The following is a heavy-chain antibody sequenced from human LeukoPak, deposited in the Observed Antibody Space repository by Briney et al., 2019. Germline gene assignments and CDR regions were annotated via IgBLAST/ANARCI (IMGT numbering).Heavy chain of an antibody. V-gene: IGHV3-7*01. D-gene: IGHD1-26*01. J-gene: IGHJ4*02. CDR3: ARDSRIVGATGGSDY. CDR2: IKQDGSEK. CDR1: GFTFSIYW. Sequence: PGGSLRLTCAASGFTFSIYWKSWVRQAPGKGLEWVANIKQDGSEKNYVDSVKGRFTVSRDNAKNSLYLQMNSLRVEDTAVYYRARDSRIVGATGGSDYWGQGTLVTVSS.